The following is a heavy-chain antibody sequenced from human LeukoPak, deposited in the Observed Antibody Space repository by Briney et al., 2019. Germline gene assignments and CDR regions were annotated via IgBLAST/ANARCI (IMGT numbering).Heavy chain of an antibody. Sequence: PSETLSLTCTVSGGSISSHYWSWIRQPPGKGLEWIGYIYYTGATYYNPSHKSRVTISLDTSKNQFSLKLSSMTAADTAVYYCARSVGYCSGGSCYYFDYWGQGTLVTVSS. V-gene: IGHV4-59*08. CDR2: IYYTGAT. CDR3: ARSVGYCSGGSCYYFDY. J-gene: IGHJ4*02. CDR1: GGSISSHY. D-gene: IGHD2-15*01.